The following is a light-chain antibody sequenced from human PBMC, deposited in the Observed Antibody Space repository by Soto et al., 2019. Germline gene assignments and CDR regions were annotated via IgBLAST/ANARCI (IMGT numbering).Light chain of an antibody. CDR3: QQYGSSPS. CDR1: QSVSTNY. V-gene: IGKV3D-20*01. CDR2: DAS. Sequence: EIVLTQSPVTLSLIPGEGATLSCRASQSVSTNYLAWYQQKPGLAPRLLIYDASSRATGISDRFSGSGSGTDFTLTISRLEPEDFAVYYCQQYGSSPSFGGGTKVDI. J-gene: IGKJ4*01.